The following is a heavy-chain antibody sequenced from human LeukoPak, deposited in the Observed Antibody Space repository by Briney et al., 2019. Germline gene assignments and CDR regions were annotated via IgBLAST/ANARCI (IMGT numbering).Heavy chain of an antibody. CDR3: TTESGYEGLFDY. CDR2: IKSKTDGGTT. D-gene: IGHD5-12*01. Sequence: GGSLRLSCAASGFTFSNAWMSWVRQAPGKGLEWVGRIKSKTDGGTTDFAAPVKGRFTTSRDDSKNTLYLQMNSLKSEDTAVYYCTTESGYEGLFDYWGQGTLVTVSS. CDR1: GFTFSNAW. V-gene: IGHV3-15*01. J-gene: IGHJ4*02.